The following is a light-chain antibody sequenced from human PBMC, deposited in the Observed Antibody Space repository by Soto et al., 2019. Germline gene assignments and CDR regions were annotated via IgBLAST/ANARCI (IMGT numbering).Light chain of an antibody. J-gene: IGKJ1*01. CDR3: QQYYRQAT. CDR1: QSITNW. V-gene: IGKV1-5*03. Sequence: DIQMTQSPSTLSASVGDRVTITCRASQSITNWLAWYQQKPGKAPKPLIYMASSLESGVPSRCSGSGGGTEFTLTISILQPDDFATYYCQQYYRQATFGQGTKVEIK. CDR2: MAS.